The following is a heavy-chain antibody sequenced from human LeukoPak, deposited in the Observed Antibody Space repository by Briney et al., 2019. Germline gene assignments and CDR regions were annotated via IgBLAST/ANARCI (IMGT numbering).Heavy chain of an antibody. J-gene: IGHJ5*02. V-gene: IGHV4-59*01. CDR3: ARVPITISGGFDP. D-gene: IGHD3-9*01. CDR2: IYYSGST. Sequence: PSETLSLTCTVSGGSISSYYWSWIRQPPGKGLEWIGYIYYSGSTNYNPSLKSRVTISVDTSKNQFSLKLSSVTAADTAVYYCARVPITISGGFDPWGQGTLVTVSS. CDR1: GGSISSYY.